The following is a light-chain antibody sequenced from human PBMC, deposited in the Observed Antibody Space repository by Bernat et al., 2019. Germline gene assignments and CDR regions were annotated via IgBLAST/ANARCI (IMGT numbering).Light chain of an antibody. V-gene: IGLV2-14*03. J-gene: IGLJ1*01. CDR1: SSDVGGFNY. CDR2: DVS. Sequence: QSALTQPASVSGYPGQSITISCTGTSSDVGGFNYVSWYQQHPGKALKLMISDVSDRPSGVSNRFSGTKSGNTASLPISGLQAEDEADDYWSSWTTNYVYVFGTGTKVTVL. CDR3: SSWTTNYVYV.